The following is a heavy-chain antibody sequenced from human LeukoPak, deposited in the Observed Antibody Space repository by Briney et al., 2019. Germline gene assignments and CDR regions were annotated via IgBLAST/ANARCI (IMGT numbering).Heavy chain of an antibody. J-gene: IGHJ4*02. CDR3: ARSLVVDGYNFYFDY. Sequence: ASVKVSCKASGYTFTSYYMHWVRQAPGQGLEWMGIINPSGGSTSYAQKFQGRVTMTRDMSTSTVYMELSSLRSEDTAVYYCARSLVVDGYNFYFDYWGQGTLVTVSS. CDR1: GYTFTSYY. CDR2: INPSGGST. D-gene: IGHD5-24*01. V-gene: IGHV1-46*01.